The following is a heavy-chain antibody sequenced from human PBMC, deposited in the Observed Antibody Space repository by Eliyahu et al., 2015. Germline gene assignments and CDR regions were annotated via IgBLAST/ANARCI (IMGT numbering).Heavy chain of an antibody. D-gene: IGHD2/OR15-2a*01. CDR2: ISDSSSDI. V-gene: IGHV3-11*01. CDR1: GFTFKESY. J-gene: IGHJ4*02. Sequence: QVQLVESGGGVVKTGGSLRLSCVASGFTFKESYMSWIRQVPGRGLEWVAYISDSSSDIQNSDPVKGRFIISRDNAKNVVYLQMNNVTADDSGVYYCVKGREYVLFWGQGTLVIVSS. CDR3: VKGREYVLF.